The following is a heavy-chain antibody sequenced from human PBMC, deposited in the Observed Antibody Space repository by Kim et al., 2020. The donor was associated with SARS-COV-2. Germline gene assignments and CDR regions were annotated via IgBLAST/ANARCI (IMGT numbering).Heavy chain of an antibody. D-gene: IGHD1-7*01. CDR1: GFSFNNYF. Sequence: GGSLRLSCAASGFSFNNYFMSWVRQAPGKGLEWVANIKEDGIEKYYVDSVKGRFSISRDNAKDSLYLQMNSMRVEDTAIYYCVRDRGRTWELFDYWGQGTLVTVSS. CDR2: IKEDGIEK. J-gene: IGHJ4*02. V-gene: IGHV3-7*03. CDR3: VRDRGRTWELFDY.